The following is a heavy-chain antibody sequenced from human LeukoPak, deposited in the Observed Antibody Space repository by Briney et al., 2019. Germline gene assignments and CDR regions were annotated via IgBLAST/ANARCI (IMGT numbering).Heavy chain of an antibody. D-gene: IGHD3-10*01. Sequence: ASVKVSCKASGYTFTSYYMHWVRQAPGQGLEWMGWINTNTGNPTYAQGFTGRFVFSLDTSVSTAYLQISSLKAEDTAVYYCASRGSGSYYNDNWFDPWGQGTLVTVSS. CDR1: GYTFTSYY. J-gene: IGHJ5*02. V-gene: IGHV7-4-1*02. CDR3: ASRGSGSYYNDNWFDP. CDR2: INTNTGNP.